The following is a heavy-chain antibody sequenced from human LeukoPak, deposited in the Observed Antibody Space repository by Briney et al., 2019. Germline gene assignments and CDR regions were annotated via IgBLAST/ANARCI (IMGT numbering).Heavy chain of an antibody. D-gene: IGHD5-24*01. CDR3: AREEMATTAFDY. CDR2: ISYDGSNV. Sequence: SGGSLRLSCAASGFTFSSFAIHWVRQAPGKGLEWVAVISYDGSNVYYADSVKGRFTISRDNSKNTLYLQMNSLRAEDTAVYYCAREEMATTAFDYWGQGTLVTVSS. V-gene: IGHV3-30*04. CDR1: GFTFSSFA. J-gene: IGHJ4*02.